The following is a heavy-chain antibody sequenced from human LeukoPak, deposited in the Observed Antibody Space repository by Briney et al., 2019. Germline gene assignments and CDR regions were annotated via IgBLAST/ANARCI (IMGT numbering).Heavy chain of an antibody. CDR1: GFTFSDYY. CDR3: ARATNGVYWYFDL. D-gene: IGHD2-8*01. J-gene: IGHJ2*01. Sequence: GGSLRLSCAASGFTFSDYYMSWIRQAPGKGLEWVSLIYSGGSTNYADSVKGRFTISRDNSKNTLYLQMDSLRAEDTAVYYCARATNGVYWYFDLWGRGTLVTVSS. V-gene: IGHV3-66*01. CDR2: IYSGGST.